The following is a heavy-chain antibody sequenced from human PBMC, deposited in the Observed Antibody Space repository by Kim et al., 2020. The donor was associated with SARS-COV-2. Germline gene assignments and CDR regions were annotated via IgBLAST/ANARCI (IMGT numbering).Heavy chain of an antibody. J-gene: IGHJ4*02. CDR1: GDNVSGDSVA. Sequence: SQTLSLTCVISGDNVSGDSVAWNWIRQSPSRGLEWLGRTYYRSKWYNDYAVSVKVRITISPDTSKNQFSLLVNSVTPEDTAVYYCARDHQYSVDYWGQGTLVTVSS. CDR2: TYYRSKWYN. V-gene: IGHV6-1*01. D-gene: IGHD4-4*01. CDR3: ARDHQYSVDY.